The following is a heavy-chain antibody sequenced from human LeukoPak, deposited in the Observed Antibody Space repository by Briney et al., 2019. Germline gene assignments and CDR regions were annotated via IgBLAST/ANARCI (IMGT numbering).Heavy chain of an antibody. Sequence: GGSLRLSCVGSGFTFSTYWMSWVRQAPGKGLEWVANIMQGGSEKNYVDSVKGRFTISRDNAKNSLYLQMNSLRAEDTAVYYCAREVYSSSRPADAFDIWGQGTVVTVSS. CDR3: AREVYSSSRPADAFDI. D-gene: IGHD6-13*01. CDR2: IMQGGSEK. V-gene: IGHV3-7*01. J-gene: IGHJ3*02. CDR1: GFTFSTYW.